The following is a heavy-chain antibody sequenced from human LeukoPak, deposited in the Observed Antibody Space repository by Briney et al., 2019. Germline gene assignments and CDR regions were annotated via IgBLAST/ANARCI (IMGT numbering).Heavy chain of an antibody. J-gene: IGHJ4*02. V-gene: IGHV1-46*01. CDR3: AIFLWFGELLLPDY. Sequence: ASVKVSCKASGYTFTSYYMHWVRQAPGQGLEWMGIINPSGGSTSYAQKFQGRVTMTTDTSTSTAYMELRSLRSDDTAVYYCAIFLWFGELLLPDYWGQGTLATVSS. CDR2: INPSGGST. D-gene: IGHD3-10*01. CDR1: GYTFTSYY.